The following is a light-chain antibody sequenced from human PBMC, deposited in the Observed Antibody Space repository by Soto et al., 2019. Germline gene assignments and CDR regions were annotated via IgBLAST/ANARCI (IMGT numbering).Light chain of an antibody. J-gene: IGKJ1*01. CDR2: GAS. CDR3: QQYGISVWT. Sequence: EIVLTQFPGTLSLSPGERATLSCRASQSVSSNYLGWYQQKPGQAPRLLIYGASSRATGIPDRFSGSGSGTDFTLTISRLEPEDFAVYYCQQYGISVWTFGQGTKVDIK. V-gene: IGKV3-20*01. CDR1: QSVSSNY.